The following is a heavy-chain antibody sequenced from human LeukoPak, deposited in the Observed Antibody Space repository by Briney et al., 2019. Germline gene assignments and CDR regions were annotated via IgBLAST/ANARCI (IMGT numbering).Heavy chain of an antibody. V-gene: IGHV4-61*02. CDR3: ARAPYLPAATGRWFDP. CDR1: GGSISSGSYY. Sequence: SQTLSLTCTVPGGSISSGSYYWSWIRQPAGKRLEWIGRIYTGGSTNYNPSLKSRVTISVDTSKNQFSLKLSSVTAADTAVYYCARAPYLPAATGRWFDPWGQGTLVTVCS. J-gene: IGHJ5*02. D-gene: IGHD2-2*01. CDR2: IYTGGST.